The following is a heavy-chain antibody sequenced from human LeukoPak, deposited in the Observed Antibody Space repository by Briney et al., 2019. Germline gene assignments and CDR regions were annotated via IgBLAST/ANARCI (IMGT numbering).Heavy chain of an antibody. CDR3: AREMATGGYYYYYMDV. V-gene: IGHV4-59*01. CDR1: GGSISSYY. CDR2: IYDSGST. D-gene: IGHD5-24*01. Sequence: PSETLSLTCIVSGGSISSYYWSWIRQPPGKGLEWIGYIYDSGSTNYNPSLKSRVIISVDTSKNQFSLRLSSVTAADTAVYYCAREMATGGYYYYYMDVWGKGTTVTVSS. J-gene: IGHJ6*03.